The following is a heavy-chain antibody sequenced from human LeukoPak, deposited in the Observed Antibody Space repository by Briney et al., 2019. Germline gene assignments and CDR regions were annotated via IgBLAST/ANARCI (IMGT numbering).Heavy chain of an antibody. Sequence: SETLSLTCTVSGGSISSYYWSRIRQPPGKGLEWIGFIYYSGSTKYNPSLKSRVTISVDTSNNQFSLRLTSVTAADTAVYYCARHNADSSGPLEPFDYWGQGTLVTVSS. D-gene: IGHD3-22*01. V-gene: IGHV4-59*08. CDR1: GGSISSYY. CDR2: IYYSGST. CDR3: ARHNADSSGPLEPFDY. J-gene: IGHJ4*02.